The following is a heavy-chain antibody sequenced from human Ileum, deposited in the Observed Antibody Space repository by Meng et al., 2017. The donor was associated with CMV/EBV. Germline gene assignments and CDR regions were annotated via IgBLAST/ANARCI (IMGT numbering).Heavy chain of an antibody. V-gene: IGHV3-73*01. CDR3: SRPLGDSSSSGFDY. CDR1: GLPFSGSA. D-gene: IGHD6-6*01. Sequence: SGLPFSGSAMHWGRQGSGKGLEWVGRIRSKANSYATAYAASVKGRFTISRDDSKNTAYLQMNSLKTEDTAVYYCSRPLGDSSSSGFDYWGQGTLVTVSS. J-gene: IGHJ4*02. CDR2: IRSKANSYAT.